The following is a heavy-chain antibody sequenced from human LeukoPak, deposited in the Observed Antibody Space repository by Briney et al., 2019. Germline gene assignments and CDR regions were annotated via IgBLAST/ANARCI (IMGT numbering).Heavy chain of an antibody. D-gene: IGHD6-13*01. CDR2: IIPILGIA. CDR1: GGTFSSYA. J-gene: IGHJ4*02. CDR3: ARGTIEPAATGHLTDY. V-gene: IGHV1-69*04. Sequence: SVKLSCRASGGTFSSYAISWVRQAPGQGLDWMGRIIPILGIADYAQKFQGRVTITADKSTSTAHLEMSSLRSEDTAVYYCARGTIEPAATGHLTDYWGQGTLVTVSS.